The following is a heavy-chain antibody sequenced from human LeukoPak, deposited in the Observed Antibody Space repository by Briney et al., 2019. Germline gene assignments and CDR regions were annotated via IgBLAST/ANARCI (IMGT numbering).Heavy chain of an antibody. D-gene: IGHD1-26*01. CDR1: GGSISSYY. Sequence: SETLSLTCTVSGGSISSYYWSWIRQPPGKGLEWIGYIYYSGSTNYNPSLKSRVTISVDTSKNQFSLKLSSVTAADTAVYYCARGIVGARLDYWGQGTLVIVSS. CDR2: IYYSGST. CDR3: ARGIVGARLDY. J-gene: IGHJ4*02. V-gene: IGHV4-59*08.